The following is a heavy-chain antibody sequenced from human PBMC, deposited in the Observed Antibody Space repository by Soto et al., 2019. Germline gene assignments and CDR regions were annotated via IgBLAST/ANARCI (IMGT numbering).Heavy chain of an antibody. CDR3: ATGVGFYGMHV. V-gene: IGHV1-69*06. D-gene: IGHD7-27*01. CDR1: GGTFSSYA. Sequence: QVQLVQSGAEVKKPGSSVKVSCKASGGTFSSYAISWVRQAPGQGLEWMGGTIPMFGTTSYSQRFQGRVTITADKSSSTAYMELISLWSEDTAVYYCATGVGFYGMHVWGQGTTVTVSS. J-gene: IGHJ6*02. CDR2: TIPMFGTT.